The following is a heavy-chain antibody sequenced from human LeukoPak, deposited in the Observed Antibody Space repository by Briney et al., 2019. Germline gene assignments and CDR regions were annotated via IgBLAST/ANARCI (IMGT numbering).Heavy chain of an antibody. Sequence: SETLSLTCGVSGGSISGTNWWSWVRQPPGQGLEWIGEISLRGLTNHNPSLRSRLTMSLDESKNQVSLNLTSVPAADTAVYYCSRESGPFSPFGFWGQGTLVSVHS. V-gene: IGHV4-4*02. D-gene: IGHD1-26*01. J-gene: IGHJ4*02. CDR2: ISLRGLT. CDR3: SRESGPFSPFGF. CDR1: GGSISGTNW.